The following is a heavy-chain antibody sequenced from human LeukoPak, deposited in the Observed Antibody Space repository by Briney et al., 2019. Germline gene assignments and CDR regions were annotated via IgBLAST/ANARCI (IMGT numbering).Heavy chain of an antibody. D-gene: IGHD3-3*02. Sequence: GGSLRLSCAASGFTFDSYSMYWVRQAPGKGLEWVSSISRSSSYIYYTDSVRGRFTISRDNGKRSLYLQMNSLRAEDTAVYYCARAIGLADVDFDYWGQGIPVTVSS. V-gene: IGHV3-21*01. CDR3: ARAIGLADVDFDY. CDR1: GFTFDSYS. CDR2: ISRSSSYI. J-gene: IGHJ4*02.